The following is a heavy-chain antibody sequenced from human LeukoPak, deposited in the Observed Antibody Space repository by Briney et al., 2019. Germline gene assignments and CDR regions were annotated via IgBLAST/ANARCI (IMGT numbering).Heavy chain of an antibody. CDR1: GFTFSGYW. CDR3: ARERWNYGDVRRDAFDI. V-gene: IGHV3-74*01. J-gene: IGHJ3*02. CDR2: IKSDGSIT. D-gene: IGHD4-17*01. Sequence: PGGSLRLSCAASGFTFSGYWMHWVRQAPGKGLVWVSRIKSDGSITSYADSVKGRVTISRDNAKNTLYLQMNSLRAEDTAVYYCARERWNYGDVRRDAFDIWGQGTMVTVSS.